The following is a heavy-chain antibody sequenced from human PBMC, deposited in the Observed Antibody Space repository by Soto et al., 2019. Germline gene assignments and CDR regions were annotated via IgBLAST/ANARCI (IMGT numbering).Heavy chain of an antibody. J-gene: IGHJ4*02. Sequence: QVQLVESGGGLVKPGGSLRLSRAASGFTFSDYYMSWIRQAPGKGLEWVSYISSSSSYTNYADSVKGRFTISRDNAKNSLYLQMNSLRAEDTAVYYCARVLYCSSTSCSPFDYWGQGTLVTVSS. V-gene: IGHV3-11*05. CDR2: ISSSSSYT. D-gene: IGHD2-2*01. CDR1: GFTFSDYY. CDR3: ARVLYCSSTSCSPFDY.